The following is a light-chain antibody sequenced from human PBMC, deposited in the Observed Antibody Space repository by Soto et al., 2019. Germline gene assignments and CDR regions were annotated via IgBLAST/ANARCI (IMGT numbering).Light chain of an antibody. Sequence: EIVMTQSPATLSVSPGERATLSCRASQSVSSDLAWYQQKPGQAPRLLIYDASTRATGIPVRFSGSGSGTEFTLTISSLQSEDFALYYCQRYNKWPPLTFGGGTKVEI. V-gene: IGKV3-15*01. J-gene: IGKJ4*01. CDR1: QSVSSD. CDR3: QRYNKWPPLT. CDR2: DAS.